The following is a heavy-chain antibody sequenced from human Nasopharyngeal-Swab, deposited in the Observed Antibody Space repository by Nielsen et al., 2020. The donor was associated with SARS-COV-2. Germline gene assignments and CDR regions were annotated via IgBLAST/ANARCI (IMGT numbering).Heavy chain of an antibody. CDR3: ARLGNYDSSGYSLDY. D-gene: IGHD3-22*01. J-gene: IGHJ4*02. V-gene: IGHV4-39*01. CDR2: IYYSGST. Sequence: SETLSLTCTVSGGSISSSSYYWGWIRQPPGKGLEWIGSIYYSGSTYYNPSLKSRVTISVDTSKNQFSLKLSSVTAADTAVYYCARLGNYDSSGYSLDYWGQGTLVTVSS. CDR1: GGSISSSSYY.